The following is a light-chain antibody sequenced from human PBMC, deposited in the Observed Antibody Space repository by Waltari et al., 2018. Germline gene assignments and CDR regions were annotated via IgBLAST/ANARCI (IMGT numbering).Light chain of an antibody. CDR1: QSVNSW. Sequence: DIQMTQSPSTLSASLGDRVTITCRASQSVNSWLAWYQQKPGKAPKLLISLASTSETGVPSRFSGSGSGTEFTLTISSLQPDDFATYYCQQYNSFPWTFGQGTPVEVK. J-gene: IGKJ1*01. V-gene: IGKV1-5*03. CDR2: LAS. CDR3: QQYNSFPWT.